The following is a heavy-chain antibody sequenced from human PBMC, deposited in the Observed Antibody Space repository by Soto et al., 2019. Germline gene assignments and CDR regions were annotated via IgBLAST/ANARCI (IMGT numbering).Heavy chain of an antibody. J-gene: IGHJ4*02. CDR2: ISGSGGST. Sequence: PGGSLRLSCAASGFTFSSYAMSWVRQAPGKGLEWVSAISGSGGSTYYADSVKGRFTISRDNSKNTLYLQMNSLRAEDTAVYYCAKEEGYCSGGSCYSYFDYWGQGTLVTVS. CDR3: AKEEGYCSGGSCYSYFDY. D-gene: IGHD2-15*01. V-gene: IGHV3-23*01. CDR1: GFTFSSYA.